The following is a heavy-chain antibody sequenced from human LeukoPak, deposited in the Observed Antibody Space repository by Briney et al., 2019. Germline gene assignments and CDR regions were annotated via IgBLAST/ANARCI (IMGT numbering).Heavy chain of an antibody. D-gene: IGHD3-22*01. CDR2: IYSGITT. Sequence: PGGSLRLSCAASGFTVSSNYMSWVRQAPGKGLEWVSVIYSGITTYYADSVKGRFTISRDNAKNSLYLQMNSLRAEDTAVYYCARVSRGSSGYLIDYWGQGTLVTVSS. J-gene: IGHJ4*02. CDR3: ARVSRGSSGYLIDY. V-gene: IGHV3-53*01. CDR1: GFTVSSNY.